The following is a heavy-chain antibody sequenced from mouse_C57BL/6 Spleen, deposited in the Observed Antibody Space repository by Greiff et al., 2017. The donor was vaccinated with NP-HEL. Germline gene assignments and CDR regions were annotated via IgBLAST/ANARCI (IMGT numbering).Heavy chain of an antibody. CDR1: GYAFSSSW. J-gene: IGHJ3*01. V-gene: IGHV1-82*01. D-gene: IGHD2-4*01. Sequence: VQLQQSGPELVKPGASVKISCKASGYAFSSSWMNWVKQRPGKGLEWIGRIYPGDGDTNYNGKFKGKATLTADKSSSTAYMQLSSLTSEDSAVYFWAISVYDYDVPFAYWGQGTLVTVAA. CDR2: IYPGDGDT. CDR3: AISVYDYDVPFAY.